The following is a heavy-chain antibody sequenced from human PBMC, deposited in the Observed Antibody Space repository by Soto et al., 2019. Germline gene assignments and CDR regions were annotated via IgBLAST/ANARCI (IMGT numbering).Heavy chain of an antibody. CDR1: GFIFSSSA. D-gene: IGHD5-12*01. CDR2: LSAGGTAT. Sequence: QPGGSLRLSCAASGFIFSSSAMTWVRQAPGKGLEWVSGLSAGGTATYYADSVKGRFTISRDNSKNTLYLQVNSLRVEDTAVYYCAKGGATGYGYQLYYYYGMDVWGQGTTVTVSS. CDR3: AKGGATGYGYQLYYYYGMDV. V-gene: IGHV3-23*01. J-gene: IGHJ6*02.